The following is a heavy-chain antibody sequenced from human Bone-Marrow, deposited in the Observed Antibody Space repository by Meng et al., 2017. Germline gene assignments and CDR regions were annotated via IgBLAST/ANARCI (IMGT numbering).Heavy chain of an antibody. CDR3: ARDLKVGATTGGEY. CDR2: INSDGGST. Sequence: GESLKISCAASGFTFSSYWMHWVRQASGKGLAWVSRINSDGGSTSYADSVKGRFTISRDNDKNTPYLQMNSLRAGDTAIYYYARDLKVGATTGGEYWGQGTLVTVSS. D-gene: IGHD1-26*01. CDR1: GFTFSSYW. V-gene: IGHV3-74*01. J-gene: IGHJ4*02.